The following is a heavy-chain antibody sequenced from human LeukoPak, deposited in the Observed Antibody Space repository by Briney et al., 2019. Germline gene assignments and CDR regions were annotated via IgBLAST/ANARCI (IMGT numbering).Heavy chain of an antibody. CDR3: ARHKYYYDSSGYPYYFDY. V-gene: IGHV4-39*01. J-gene: IGHJ4*02. D-gene: IGHD3-22*01. Sequence: PSETLSLTCTVSGGSISSSSYYWGWIRQPPGKGLEWIGSIYYSGSTYYNPSLKSRVTISVDTSKNQFSLKLSSVTAADTAVYYCARHKYYYDSSGYPYYFDYWGQGTLVTVSS. CDR2: IYYSGST. CDR1: GGSISSSSYY.